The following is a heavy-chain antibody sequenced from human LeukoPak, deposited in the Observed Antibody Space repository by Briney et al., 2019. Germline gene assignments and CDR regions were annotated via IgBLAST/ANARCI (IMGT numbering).Heavy chain of an antibody. J-gene: IGHJ4*02. CDR3: ALIAAAGIVFDY. Sequence: ASVTVSCKASGYTFTGYYMHWVRQAPGQGLEWMGWINPNSGGTNYAQKFQGRVTMTRDTSISTAYMELSRLRSDDTAVYYCALIAAAGIVFDYWGQGTLVTVSS. V-gene: IGHV1-2*02. CDR2: INPNSGGT. D-gene: IGHD6-13*01. CDR1: GYTFTGYY.